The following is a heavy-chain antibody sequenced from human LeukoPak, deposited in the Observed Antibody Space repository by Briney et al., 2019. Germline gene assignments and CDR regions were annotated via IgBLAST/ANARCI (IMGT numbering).Heavy chain of an antibody. V-gene: IGHV4-38-2*02. Sequence: SETLSLTCTVSGYSISSGYYWGWIRPPPGKGLEWIGSIYHSGSTYYSPSLKSRVTISVDTSKNQFSLKLSSVTAADTAVYYCARGVVIAPQTFDYWGQGTLVTVSS. CDR3: ARGVVIAPQTFDY. CDR2: IYHSGST. D-gene: IGHD2-21*01. J-gene: IGHJ4*02. CDR1: GYSISSGYY.